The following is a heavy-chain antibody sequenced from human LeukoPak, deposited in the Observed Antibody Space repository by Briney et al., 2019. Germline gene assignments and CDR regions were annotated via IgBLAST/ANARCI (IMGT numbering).Heavy chain of an antibody. V-gene: IGHV1-46*01. J-gene: IGHJ2*01. CDR3: ARSITMIVVVTPSGYFDL. Sequence: ASVKVSCKASGYTFTSYYMHWVRQAPGQGLEWMGIINPSGGSTSYAQKFQGRVTMTRDTSTSTVYMELSSLRSEDTAAYYCARSITMIVVVTPSGYFDLWGRGTLVTVSS. D-gene: IGHD3-22*01. CDR2: INPSGGST. CDR1: GYTFTSYY.